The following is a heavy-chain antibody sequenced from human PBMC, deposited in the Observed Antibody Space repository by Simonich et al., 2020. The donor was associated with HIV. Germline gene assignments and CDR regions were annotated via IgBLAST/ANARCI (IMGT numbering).Heavy chain of an antibody. Sequence: QVQLQQWGAGLLKPSETLSLTCAVYGGSFSGYYWNWIRQPPGKGLEWIGEINDSGSTNYNPSLKSRVTISVDTSKNQFSLKLSSGTAADTAVYYCARRRVTNGYFDYWGQGTLVTVSA. J-gene: IGHJ4*02. V-gene: IGHV4-34*01. CDR2: INDSGST. CDR1: GGSFSGYY. CDR3: ARRRVTNGYFDY. D-gene: IGHD2-21*02.